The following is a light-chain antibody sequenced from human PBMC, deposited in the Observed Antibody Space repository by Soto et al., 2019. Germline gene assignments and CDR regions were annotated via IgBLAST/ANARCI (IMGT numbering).Light chain of an antibody. CDR2: DVS. CDR3: SSYTSYRKVI. Sequence: QSVLTQPASVSGSPGQSITISCTGTSSDVGGYNSVSWYQQHPGKAPKLMIYDVSNRPSGVSNRFSGSKSGNTASLTISGLQAEDEADYYCSSYTSYRKVIFGGGTKLTVL. V-gene: IGLV2-14*03. CDR1: SSDVGGYNS. J-gene: IGLJ2*01.